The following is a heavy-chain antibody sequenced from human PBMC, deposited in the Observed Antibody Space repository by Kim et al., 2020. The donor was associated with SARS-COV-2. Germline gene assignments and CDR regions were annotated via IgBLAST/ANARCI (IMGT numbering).Heavy chain of an antibody. D-gene: IGHD3-9*01. CDR1: GFTFSNAW. V-gene: IGHV3-15*01. J-gene: IGHJ6*02. Sequence: GGSLRLSCAASGFTFSNAWMSWVRQAPGKGLEWVGRIKSKTDGGTTDYAAPVKGRFTISRDDSKNTLYLQMNSLKTEDTAVYYCTTLLRYFDWLAFKYYYYGMDVWGQGTTVTVSS. CDR2: IKSKTDGGTT. CDR3: TTLLRYFDWLAFKYYYYGMDV.